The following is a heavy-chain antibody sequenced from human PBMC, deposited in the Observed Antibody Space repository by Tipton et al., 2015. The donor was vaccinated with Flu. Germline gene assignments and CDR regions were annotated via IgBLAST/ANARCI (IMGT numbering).Heavy chain of an antibody. D-gene: IGHD6-13*01. CDR3: ARARSELVLDAFDI. Sequence: SLRLSCAASGFTFSSYAMHWVRQAPGKGLEWVAVISYDGSNKYYADSVKGRFTISRDNSKNTLYLQMNSLRAEDTAVYYCARARSELVLDAFDIWGQGTVVTVSS. CDR2: ISYDGSNK. V-gene: IGHV3-30*04. J-gene: IGHJ3*02. CDR1: GFTFSSYA.